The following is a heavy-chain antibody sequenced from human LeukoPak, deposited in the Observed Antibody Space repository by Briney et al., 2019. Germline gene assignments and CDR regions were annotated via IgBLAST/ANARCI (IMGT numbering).Heavy chain of an antibody. CDR2: INHSGST. CDR3: ARVVGYCSGGSCYSNWFDP. D-gene: IGHD2-15*01. V-gene: IGHV4-34*01. CDR1: GXSFSGYY. Sequence: SETLSLTWAVYGXSFSGYYGSWIRQPPGKGLEWIGEINHSGSTNYNPSLKSRATISVDTSKNQFSLNLSSVTAADTAVYYCARVVGYCSGGSCYSNWFDPWGQGTLVTVSS. J-gene: IGHJ5*02.